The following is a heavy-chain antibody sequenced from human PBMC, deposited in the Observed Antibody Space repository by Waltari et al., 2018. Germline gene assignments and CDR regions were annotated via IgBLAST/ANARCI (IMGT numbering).Heavy chain of an antibody. D-gene: IGHD3-16*01. Sequence: QVQLQQSGPGLVKPSQTLSLTCAISGDSVSSNSAAWNWIRQSPSRGLEWLGRTYYRCKWYNDYAVSVKSRITINPDTAKSQFSLQLNAVTAEDTAVYYCARDHPGSRWLAGGFYGMDVWGQGTTVTVSS. CDR1: GDSVSSNSAA. CDR3: ARDHPGSRWLAGGFYGMDV. V-gene: IGHV6-1*01. J-gene: IGHJ6*02. CDR2: TYYRCKWYN.